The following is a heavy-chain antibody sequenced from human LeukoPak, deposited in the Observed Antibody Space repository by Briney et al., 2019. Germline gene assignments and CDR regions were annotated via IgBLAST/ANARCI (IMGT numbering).Heavy chain of an antibody. J-gene: IGHJ4*02. Sequence: PSETLSLTCTVSSGSISSYYWSWIRQPPGKGLEWIGYIYYSGSTNYNPSLKSRVTISLDTSKNQFSLRLSSVTAADTAVYYCARDPLWFGEWQYYFDYWGQGTLVTVSS. D-gene: IGHD3-10*01. CDR2: IYYSGST. V-gene: IGHV4-59*01. CDR3: ARDPLWFGEWQYYFDY. CDR1: SGSISSYY.